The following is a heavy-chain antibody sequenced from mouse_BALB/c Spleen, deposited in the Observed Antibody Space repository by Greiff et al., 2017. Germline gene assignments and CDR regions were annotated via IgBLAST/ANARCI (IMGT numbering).Heavy chain of an antibody. CDR1: GYTFTDYN. CDR2: INPNNGGT. J-gene: IGHJ3*01. Sequence: VQLQQSGPELVKPGASVKIPCKASGYTFTDYNMDWVKQSHGKSLEWIGDINPNNGGTIYNQKFKGKATLTSDKSSSTAYMELSSLTSEDSAVYYCVRGGYDERLAYWGQGTLVTVSA. CDR3: VRGGYDERLAY. D-gene: IGHD2-2*01. V-gene: IGHV1-18*01.